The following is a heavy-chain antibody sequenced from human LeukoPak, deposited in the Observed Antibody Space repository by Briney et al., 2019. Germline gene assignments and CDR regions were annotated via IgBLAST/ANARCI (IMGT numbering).Heavy chain of an antibody. V-gene: IGHV6-1*01. CDR2: TYYRSRWYD. Sequence: SQTLSLTCAISGDSVSSNGAAWIWIRQSPSRGLEWLERTYYRSRWYDDYADSVKSRITIIPDTSKNQFSLQLNSVTPEDTAVYYCARDLRIAAAGIYYFDSWGQGTLVTVSS. CDR3: ARDLRIAAAGIYYFDS. CDR1: GDSVSSNGAA. D-gene: IGHD6-13*01. J-gene: IGHJ4*02.